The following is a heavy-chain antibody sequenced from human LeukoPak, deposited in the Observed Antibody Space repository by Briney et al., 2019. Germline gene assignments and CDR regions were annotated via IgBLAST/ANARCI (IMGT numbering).Heavy chain of an antibody. Sequence: SETLSLTCTVSGGSISSYYWSWIRQPPGKGLEWIGYICYSGSTNYNPSLKSRVTISVDTSKNQFSLKLSSVTAADTAVYYCARTTEAHSWRTRYYDYYMDVWGKGTTVTVSS. CDR2: ICYSGST. CDR1: GGSISSYY. CDR3: ARTTEAHSWRTRYYDYYMDV. D-gene: IGHD6-13*01. J-gene: IGHJ6*03. V-gene: IGHV4-59*01.